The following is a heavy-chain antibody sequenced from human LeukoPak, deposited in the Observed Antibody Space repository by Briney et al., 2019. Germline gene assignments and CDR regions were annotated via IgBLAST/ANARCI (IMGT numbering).Heavy chain of an antibody. J-gene: IGHJ4*02. V-gene: IGHV1-2*02. CDR3: ARSSPRNYYGSGRGVFYFDY. D-gene: IGHD3-10*01. Sequence: ASVKVSCKASGYTFTGYYMHWVRQAPGQGLEWMGWINPNSGGTNYAQKFQGRVTMTRDTSISTAYMELSSLRSEDMAVYYCARSSPRNYYGSGRGVFYFDYWGQGTLVTVSS. CDR1: GYTFTGYY. CDR2: INPNSGGT.